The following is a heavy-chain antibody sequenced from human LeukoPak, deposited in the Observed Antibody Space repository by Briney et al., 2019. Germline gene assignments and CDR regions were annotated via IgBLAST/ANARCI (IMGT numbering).Heavy chain of an antibody. J-gene: IGHJ4*02. CDR2: ISSSSSTI. D-gene: IGHD1-1*01. V-gene: IGHV3-48*04. Sequence: VGSLRLSCAASGFTFSSYSMSWVRQAPGKGLEWVSYISSSSSTIYYADSVKGRFTISRDNAKNSLYLQMNSLRVEDTAVYYCVRDHNYAFDNWGQGTLVTVSS. CDR3: VRDHNYAFDN. CDR1: GFTFSSYS.